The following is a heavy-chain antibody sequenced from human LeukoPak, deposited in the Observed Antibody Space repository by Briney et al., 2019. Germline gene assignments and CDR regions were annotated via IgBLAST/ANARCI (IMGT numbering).Heavy chain of an antibody. J-gene: IGHJ3*02. D-gene: IGHD6-13*01. V-gene: IGHV3-11*04. CDR1: GFTFSDYY. CDR2: ISSSGSTI. CDR3: AKDLIPAAGNDAFDI. Sequence: PGGSLRLSCAASGFTFSDYYMSWIRQAPGKGLEWVSYISSSGSTIYYADSVKGRFTISRDNAKNSLYLQMNSLRAEDTAVYYCAKDLIPAAGNDAFDIWGQGAMVTVSS.